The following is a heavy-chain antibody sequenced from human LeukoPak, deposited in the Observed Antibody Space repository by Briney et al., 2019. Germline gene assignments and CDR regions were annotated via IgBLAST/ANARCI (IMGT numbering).Heavy chain of an antibody. Sequence: ASVKASCKASGGTFSSHAITWVRQAPGQGLEWMGGIIPLFGTANYAQKFQGRVTITADEYTNTAYMELSSLRSDDTAVYFCAGMPRLGDAKFFDYWGQGTLVTVSS. CDR3: AGMPRLGDAKFFDY. CDR1: GGTFSSHA. D-gene: IGHD2-21*02. CDR2: IIPLFGTA. J-gene: IGHJ4*02. V-gene: IGHV1-69*13.